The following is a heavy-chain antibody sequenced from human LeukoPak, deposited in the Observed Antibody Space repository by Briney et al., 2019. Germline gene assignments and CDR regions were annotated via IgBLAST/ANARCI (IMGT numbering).Heavy chain of an antibody. CDR2: ISSSSSTI. Sequence: GGSLRLSCAASGFTFSSYSMNWVRQAPGKGLEWVSHISSSSSTIYYADSVKGRFTISRDNAKNSLYLQMNSLRAEDTAMYYCARDGVVPGPWHFDYWGQGTLVTVSS. V-gene: IGHV3-48*01. J-gene: IGHJ4*02. CDR3: ARDGVVPGPWHFDY. D-gene: IGHD2-21*02. CDR1: GFTFSSYS.